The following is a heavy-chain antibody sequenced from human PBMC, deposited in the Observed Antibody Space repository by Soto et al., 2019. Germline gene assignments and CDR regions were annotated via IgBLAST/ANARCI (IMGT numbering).Heavy chain of an antibody. Sequence: RASVKVSCKASGGTFSSYAISWVRQAPGQGLEWMGGIIPIFGTANYAQKFQGRVTITADKSTSTAYMELSSLRSEDTAVYYCARDHRTFIGYCSSTSCPSRGWFDPWGQGTLVTVSS. CDR1: GGTFSSYA. CDR2: IIPIFGTA. D-gene: IGHD2-2*01. CDR3: ARDHRTFIGYCSSTSCPSRGWFDP. V-gene: IGHV1-69*06. J-gene: IGHJ5*02.